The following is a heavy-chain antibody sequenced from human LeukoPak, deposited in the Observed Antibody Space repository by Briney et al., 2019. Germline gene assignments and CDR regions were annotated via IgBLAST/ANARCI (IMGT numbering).Heavy chain of an antibody. D-gene: IGHD5-24*01. CDR2: IYYSGST. V-gene: IGHV4-39*01. Sequence: SETLSLTCTVSGGSISSSSYYWGWIRQPPGKGLEWIGSIYYSGSTYYNPSLKSRVTISVDTSKNQFSLKLSSVTAADTAVYYCARHGGGWLPDSRFDYWGQGTPVTVSS. CDR1: GGSISSSSYY. J-gene: IGHJ4*02. CDR3: ARHGGGWLPDSRFDY.